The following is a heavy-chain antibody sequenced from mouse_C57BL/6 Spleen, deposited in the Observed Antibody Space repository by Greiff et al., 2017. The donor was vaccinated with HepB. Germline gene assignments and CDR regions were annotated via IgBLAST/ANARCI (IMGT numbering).Heavy chain of an antibody. CDR3: ARPLTGYAMDY. J-gene: IGHJ4*01. V-gene: IGHV5-17*01. CDR2: ISSGSSTI. CDR1: GFTFSDYG. D-gene: IGHD4-1*01. Sequence: EVRLVESGGGLVKPGGSLKLSCAASGFTFSDYGMHWVRQAPEKGLEWVAYISSGSSTIYYADTVKGRFTISRDNAKNTLFLQMTSLRSEDTAMYYGARPLTGYAMDYWGQGTSVTVSS.